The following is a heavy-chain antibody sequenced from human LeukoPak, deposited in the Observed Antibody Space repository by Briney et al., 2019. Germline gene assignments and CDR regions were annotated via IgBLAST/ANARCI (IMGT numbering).Heavy chain of an antibody. CDR3: AKDSFQFIAGTRNWFDP. CDR2: IRYDGSNK. V-gene: IGHV3-30*02. Sequence: GGSLRLPCAASGFTFSSYGMHWVRQAPGKGLEWVAFIRYDGSNKYYADSVKGRFTISRDNSKNTLYLQMNSLRAEDTAVYYCAKDSFQFIAGTRNWFDPWGQGTLVTVSS. J-gene: IGHJ5*02. D-gene: IGHD2-15*01. CDR1: GFTFSSYG.